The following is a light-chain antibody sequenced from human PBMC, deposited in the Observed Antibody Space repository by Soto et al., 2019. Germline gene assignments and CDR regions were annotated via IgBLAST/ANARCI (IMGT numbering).Light chain of an antibody. CDR2: GAS. Sequence: EIVLTQSPGTLSLSPGERATLSCRASQSVSSSYLAWYQQKPGQAPRLLIYGASSRATGIPDRFSGSGSGTDFILTISRLEPEDFAVYYCQQYGRSPFTFGLGTKVNIK. CDR3: QQYGRSPFT. V-gene: IGKV3-20*01. CDR1: QSVSSSY. J-gene: IGKJ3*01.